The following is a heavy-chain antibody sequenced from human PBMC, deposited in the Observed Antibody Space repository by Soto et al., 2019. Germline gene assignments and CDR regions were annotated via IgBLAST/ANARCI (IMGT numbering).Heavy chain of an antibody. V-gene: IGHV4-34*01. CDR3: ARGRRQLVPIDY. CDR2: INHSGST. J-gene: IGHJ4*02. CDR1: GGSFSGYY. D-gene: IGHD6-6*01. Sequence: SETLSLTCAVYGGSFSGYYWSWIRQPPGKGLEWIGEINHSGSTNYNPSLKSRVTISVDTSKNQFSLKLSSVTAADTAVYYCARGRRQLVPIDYWGQGTLVTVSS.